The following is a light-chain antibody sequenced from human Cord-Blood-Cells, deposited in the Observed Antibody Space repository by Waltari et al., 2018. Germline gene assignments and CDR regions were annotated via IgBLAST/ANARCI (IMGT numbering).Light chain of an antibody. CDR2: RNN. Sequence: QSVLTQPPSASGTPGHRVTISCSGNSSNIGSNYVYWYQQLPGTAPKLLLYRNNQRPAGVPDRCSGSKSGTAASLAISGLRSEDEAEYYCAAWDDSLSGRVFGGGTKLTVL. CDR1: SSNIGSNY. J-gene: IGLJ3*02. V-gene: IGLV1-47*01. CDR3: AAWDDSLSGRV.